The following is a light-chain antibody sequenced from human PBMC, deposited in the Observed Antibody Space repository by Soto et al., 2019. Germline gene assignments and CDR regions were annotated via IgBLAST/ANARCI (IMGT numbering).Light chain of an antibody. V-gene: IGKV3-15*01. Sequence: EIVLTQSPATLSWSAGERATLSWRASQSVSSYLAWYQQKPGQAPRLLIYDASTRATGIPARFSGSGSGTEFTLTISSLQSEDFAVYYCQQYNNWPPITFGQGTRLETK. CDR3: QQYNNWPPIT. J-gene: IGKJ5*01. CDR2: DAS. CDR1: QSVSSY.